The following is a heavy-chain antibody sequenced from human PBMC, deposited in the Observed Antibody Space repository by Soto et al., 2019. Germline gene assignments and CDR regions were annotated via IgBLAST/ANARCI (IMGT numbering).Heavy chain of an antibody. J-gene: IGHJ4*02. V-gene: IGHV3-20*04. D-gene: IGHD3-16*01. Sequence: PGGSLRLSGAASILTSGDYGMSWALQAPGKGLEWVSGVNWNGGSTGYADSVKGRFSISRDNAKNSLYLQMNSLRAEDTAFYYCVRGASXNXDYWGQGT. CDR3: VRGASXNXDY. CDR2: VNWNGGST. CDR1: ILTSGDYG.